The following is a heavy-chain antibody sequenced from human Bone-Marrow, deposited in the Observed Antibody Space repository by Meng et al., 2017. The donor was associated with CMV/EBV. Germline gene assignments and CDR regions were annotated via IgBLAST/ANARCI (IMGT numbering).Heavy chain of an antibody. CDR2: ITSSSNLI. V-gene: IGHV3-21*01. Sequence: GESLKIFCAASGFTLSSYAMVWVRQTPGKGLEWVSFITSSSNLIYYADSVRGRFTVSRDNARNSVYLQMNSLRAEDTAVYYCARDPYYGHGGSGRCLHYWGQGTLVTVSS. J-gene: IGHJ4*02. D-gene: IGHD3-10*01. CDR3: ARDPYYGHGGSGRCLHY. CDR1: GFTLSSYA.